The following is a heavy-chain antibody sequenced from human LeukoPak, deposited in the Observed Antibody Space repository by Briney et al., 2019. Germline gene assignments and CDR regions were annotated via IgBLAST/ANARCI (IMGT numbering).Heavy chain of an antibody. D-gene: IGHD3-10*01. CDR1: GNIFTNYH. CDR2: VYTDGGTI. CDR3: ATEAPRSYRFDY. J-gene: IGHJ4*02. V-gene: IGHV1-46*01. Sequence: ASVKVSCKASGNIFTNYHIHWVRLAPGRGLEWMGAVYTDGGTITNTRSFQHGRVTMTRDVSTRTVYMELSSLSSEDTAVYYRATEAPRSYRFDYWGQEILVTVSS.